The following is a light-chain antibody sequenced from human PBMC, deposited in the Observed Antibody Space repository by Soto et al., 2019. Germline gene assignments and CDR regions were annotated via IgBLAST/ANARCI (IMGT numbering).Light chain of an antibody. CDR1: QGIGDT. J-gene: IGKJ4*01. CDR2: DTS. V-gene: IGKV3-15*01. Sequence: EVVMTQSRATLSVSQGEVVTLSCSASQGIGDTLAWYQHKPGQTPRLLTYDTSTRATGVPARFRGSRSGPEFTLTINSLQSEDFAIYDCQPDNNWPLNLGGGTKVESK. CDR3: QPDNNWPLN.